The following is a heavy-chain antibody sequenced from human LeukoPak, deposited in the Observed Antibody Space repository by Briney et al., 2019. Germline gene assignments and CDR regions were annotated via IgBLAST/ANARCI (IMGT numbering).Heavy chain of an antibody. CDR2: INHSGST. V-gene: IGHV4-34*01. Sequence: PSETLSLTCAVYGGSFSGYYWRWIRQPPGKGLEWIGEINHSGSTNYNPSLKSRVTISVDTSKNQFSLKLSSVTAADTAVYYCARVPGSSWYWYYYYGMDVWGQGTTVTVSS. J-gene: IGHJ6*02. D-gene: IGHD6-13*01. CDR3: ARVPGSSWYWYYYYGMDV. CDR1: GGSFSGYY.